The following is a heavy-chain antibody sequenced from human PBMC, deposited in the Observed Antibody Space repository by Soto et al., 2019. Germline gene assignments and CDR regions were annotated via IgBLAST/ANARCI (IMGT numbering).Heavy chain of an antibody. CDR1: GGSISSNNW. D-gene: IGHD6-13*01. J-gene: IGHJ4*02. Sequence: PSETLSLTCTVSGGSISSNNWWSWVRQPPGKGLEWIGYIYYSGSTYYNPSLKSRVTISVDTSKNQFSLKLSSVTAADTAVYYCARAAAAGAFDYWGQGTLVTVSS. CDR2: IYYSGST. V-gene: IGHV4-30-4*01. CDR3: ARAAAAGAFDY.